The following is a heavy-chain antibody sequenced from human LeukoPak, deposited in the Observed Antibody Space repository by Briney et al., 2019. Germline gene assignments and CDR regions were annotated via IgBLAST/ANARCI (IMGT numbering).Heavy chain of an antibody. D-gene: IGHD3-10*01. CDR3: AKEASGYGYYFDY. CDR1: GFTFSTYD. J-gene: IGHJ4*02. V-gene: IGHV3-13*01. Sequence: GGSLRLSCVASGFTFSTYDMHWVRLTTGKGLEWVSAIGTAGDTFYPNSVKGRFTISRDNAKNTLYLQMNSLRAEDTAVYYCAKEASGYGYYFDYWGQGTLVTVSS. CDR2: IGTAGDT.